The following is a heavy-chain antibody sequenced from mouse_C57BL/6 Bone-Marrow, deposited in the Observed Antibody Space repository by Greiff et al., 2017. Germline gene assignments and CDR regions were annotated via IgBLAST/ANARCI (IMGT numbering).Heavy chain of an antibody. Sequence: QVQLQQSGAELVRPGASVTLSCKASGYTFTDYEMRWVKQTPVHGLEWIGAIDPETGGTTYNQKFKGKAILTADKSSSTAYMELRSLTSEDSAVYYCTRRDYDYDGGGWYFDVWGTGTTVTVSS. J-gene: IGHJ1*03. V-gene: IGHV1-15*01. CDR3: TRRDYDYDGGGWYFDV. D-gene: IGHD2-4*01. CDR1: GYTFTDYE. CDR2: IDPETGGT.